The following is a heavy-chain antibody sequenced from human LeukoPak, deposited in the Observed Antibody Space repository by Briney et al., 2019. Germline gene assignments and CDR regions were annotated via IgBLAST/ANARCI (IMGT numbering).Heavy chain of an antibody. J-gene: IGHJ4*02. V-gene: IGHV3-11*01. CDR3: ARDLGDILTGYYNPFDY. D-gene: IGHD3-9*01. CDR1: GFTFSDYH. CDR2: ISISGSTI. Sequence: PGGSLRLSCAASGFTFSDYHMSWIRQAPGKGLEWVSYISISGSTIYYADSVKGRFTISRDNAKNSLYLQMNSLRAEDTAVYYCARDLGDILTGYYNPFDYWGQGTLVTVSS.